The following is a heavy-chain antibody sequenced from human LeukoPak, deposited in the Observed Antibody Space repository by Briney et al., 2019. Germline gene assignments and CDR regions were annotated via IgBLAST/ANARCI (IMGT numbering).Heavy chain of an antibody. CDR1: GFTFSSYW. CDR3: ARVAYYCSSTSCYAPFDY. V-gene: IGHV3-74*01. D-gene: IGHD2-2*01. J-gene: IGHJ4*02. Sequence: GGSLRLSCAASGFTFSSYWMHWVRQAPGKGLVWVSRINSDGSSTSYADSMKGRFTISRDNAKNTLYPQMNSLRAEDTAVYYCARVAYYCSSTSCYAPFDYWGQGTLVTVSS. CDR2: INSDGSST.